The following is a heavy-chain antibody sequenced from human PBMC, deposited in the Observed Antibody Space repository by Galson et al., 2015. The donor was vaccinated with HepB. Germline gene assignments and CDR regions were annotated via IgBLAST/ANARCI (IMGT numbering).Heavy chain of an antibody. CDR1: GFTFSGYW. D-gene: IGHD2-15*01. CDR2: INHDGGEK. J-gene: IGHJ4*02. CDR3: AQDNYWRFDY. V-gene: IGHV3-7*01. Sequence: SLRLSCAASGFTFSGYWMSWVRQAPGKGLEWVANINHDGGEKYYVDSVKGRFTISRDNARNSVYLQMDSLRVEDTAIYYCAQDNYWRFDYWVPGSLVTVSS.